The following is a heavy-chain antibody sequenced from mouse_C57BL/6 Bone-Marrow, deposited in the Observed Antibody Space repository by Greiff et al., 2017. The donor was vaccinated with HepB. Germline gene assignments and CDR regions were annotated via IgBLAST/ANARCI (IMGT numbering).Heavy chain of an antibody. CDR1: GFTFTDYY. Sequence: EVQRVESGGGLVQPWGSLSLSCAASGFTFTDYYMSWVRQPPGKALEWLGFIRNKANGYTTEYSASVKGRFTISRDNSQSILYLQMNALRAEDSATYYCARYREYAMDYWGQGTSVTVSS. J-gene: IGHJ4*01. V-gene: IGHV7-3*01. CDR2: IRNKANGYTT. CDR3: ARYREYAMDY.